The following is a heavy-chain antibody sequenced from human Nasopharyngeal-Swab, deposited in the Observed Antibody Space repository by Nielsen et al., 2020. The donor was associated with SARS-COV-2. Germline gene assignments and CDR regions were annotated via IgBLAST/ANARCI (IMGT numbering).Heavy chain of an antibody. D-gene: IGHD3-3*01. Sequence: GGSLSLSCAASGFTFSIYWMTWVRQAPGRGLEWVSNMNEDGSEKNYVDSVRGRFTISRDNAKNLLYLQMNSLRAEDTAVYYCAREKDFWGGSHYFYMDVWGKGTTVTVSS. CDR2: MNEDGSEK. V-gene: IGHV3-7*05. CDR1: GFTFSIYW. CDR3: AREKDFWGGSHYFYMDV. J-gene: IGHJ6*03.